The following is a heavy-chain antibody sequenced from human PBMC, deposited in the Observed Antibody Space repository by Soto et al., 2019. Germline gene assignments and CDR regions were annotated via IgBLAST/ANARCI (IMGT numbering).Heavy chain of an antibody. J-gene: IGHJ2*01. CDR1: GYTFTSYY. D-gene: IGHD2-21*01. V-gene: IGHV1-46*03. CDR3: ARDWELAYCGGDCYPGWYFDL. CDR2: INPSGGST. Sequence: QVQLVQSGAEVKKPGASVKVSCKASGYTFTSYYMHWVRQAPGQGLEWMGIINPSGGSTSYAQKFQGRVTMTRDTSTSTVYMELSSLRSEDTAVYYCARDWELAYCGGDCYPGWYFDLWGRGTLVTVSS.